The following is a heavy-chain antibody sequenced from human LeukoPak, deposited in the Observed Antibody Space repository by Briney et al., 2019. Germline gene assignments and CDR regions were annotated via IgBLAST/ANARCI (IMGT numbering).Heavy chain of an antibody. CDR1: GGSISSSSYY. D-gene: IGHD2-2*02. CDR2: IYYSGST. Sequence: SETLSLTCTVSGGSISSSSYYWGWIRQPPGKGLEWIGSIYYSGSTYYNPSLKSRVTKSIDTSKNQFSLKLSSVTAADTAVYYCARHGIVVVPAAIPHWGQGTLVTVSS. CDR3: ARHGIVVVPAAIPH. J-gene: IGHJ4*02. V-gene: IGHV4-39*01.